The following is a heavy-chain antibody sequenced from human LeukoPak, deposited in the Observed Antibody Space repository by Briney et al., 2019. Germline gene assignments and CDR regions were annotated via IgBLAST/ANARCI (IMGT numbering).Heavy chain of an antibody. V-gene: IGHV1-69*04. D-gene: IGHD3-22*01. Sequence: ASVKVSCKASGGTFSSYAISWVRQAPGQGLEWMGRIIPILGIANYAQKFQGRVTITADKSTSTAYMELSGLRSEDTAVYYCASPTYYYDSSGYYYVYWGQGTLVTVSS. CDR1: GGTFSSYA. CDR3: ASPTYYYDSSGYYYVY. CDR2: IIPILGIA. J-gene: IGHJ4*02.